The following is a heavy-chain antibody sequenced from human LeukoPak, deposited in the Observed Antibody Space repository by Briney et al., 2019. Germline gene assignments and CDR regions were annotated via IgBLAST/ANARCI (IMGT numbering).Heavy chain of an antibody. D-gene: IGHD5-18*01. CDR2: ISGSGGST. J-gene: IGHJ4*02. Sequence: PGASLRPSCAASGFTFSSYAMGWVRQAPGKGLEWVSAISGSGGSTYYADSVKGRFTISRDNSKNTLYLQMNSLRAEDTAVYYCAKCDTAMAPGWFSDYWGQGTLVTVSS. V-gene: IGHV3-23*01. CDR3: AKCDTAMAPGWFSDY. CDR1: GFTFSSYA.